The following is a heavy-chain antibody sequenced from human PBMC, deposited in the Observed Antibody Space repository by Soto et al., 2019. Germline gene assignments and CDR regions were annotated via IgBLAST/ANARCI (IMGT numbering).Heavy chain of an antibody. V-gene: IGHV3-11*01. J-gene: IGHJ4*02. Sequence: PGGSLRLSCAASGFTFSDYYMSWIRQAPGKGLEWVSYISSSGSTIYYADSVKGRFTISRDNAKNSLYLQMNSLRAEDTAVYYCARSPKAVSGWWYYFDYWGQGTLVTVSS. CDR1: GFTFSDYY. CDR2: ISSSGSTI. D-gene: IGHD2-15*01. CDR3: ARSPKAVSGWWYYFDY.